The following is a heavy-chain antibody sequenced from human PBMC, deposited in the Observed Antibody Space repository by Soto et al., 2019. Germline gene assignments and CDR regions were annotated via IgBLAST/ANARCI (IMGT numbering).Heavy chain of an antibody. D-gene: IGHD7-27*01. Sequence: PGWSLRLSCESSVFTFTDYHMSWIRQAPGKGLEWVALISETGSHTAYAESVKGRFTISRDNARPSVFLQMNSLRSDDTAVYFCARSLRATSPLTFWGQGTPVTVSS. J-gene: IGHJ4*02. CDR2: ISETGSHT. CDR3: ARSLRATSPLTF. CDR1: VFTFTDYH. V-gene: IGHV3-11*06.